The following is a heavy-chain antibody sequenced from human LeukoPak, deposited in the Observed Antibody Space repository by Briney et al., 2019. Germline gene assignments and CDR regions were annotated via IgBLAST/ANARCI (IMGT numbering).Heavy chain of an antibody. V-gene: IGHV4-59*08. CDR3: TRHSCSDCSCFDS. D-gene: IGHD2-2*01. Sequence: NPSETLSLTCTLSGASITTTQWSSVRQPPGKGLEWLGHISYTGNTNYNPSLKSRLTISVDTSKNHFSLTLTSVTAADTALYYCTRHSCSDCSCFDSWGQGSLVTVSS. J-gene: IGHJ4*02. CDR2: ISYTGNT. CDR1: GASITTTQ.